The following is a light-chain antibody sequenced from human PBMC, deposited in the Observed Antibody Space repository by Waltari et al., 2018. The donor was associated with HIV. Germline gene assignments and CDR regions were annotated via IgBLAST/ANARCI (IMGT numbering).Light chain of an antibody. CDR2: DNT. J-gene: IGLJ3*02. CDR1: SSNTGAGYD. V-gene: IGLV1-40*01. CDR3: QSYDRSLSVWV. Sequence: QSVLTQPPSVSGAPGQRVPISCTGRSSNTGAGYDVHWYQQLPGTAPRLLIYDNTIRPSGVPDRFSGSKSGTSASLAIAGLQDEDEAVYYCQSYDRSLSVWVFGGGTKVTVL.